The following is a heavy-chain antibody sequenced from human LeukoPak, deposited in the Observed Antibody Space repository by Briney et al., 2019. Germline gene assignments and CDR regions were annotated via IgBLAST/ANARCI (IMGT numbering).Heavy chain of an antibody. J-gene: IGHJ4*02. Sequence: PGRSLRLSCAASGFTFDDYAMHWVRQAPGKGLEWVSGISWNSGSMGYADSVMGRFTISRDNVKNSLSLQLNSLRAEDTAFYYCAKASNPYEVTAFDYWGQGTRVTVSS. CDR1: GFTFDDYA. V-gene: IGHV3-9*01. CDR2: ISWNSGSM. CDR3: AKASNPYEVTAFDY. D-gene: IGHD4-11*01.